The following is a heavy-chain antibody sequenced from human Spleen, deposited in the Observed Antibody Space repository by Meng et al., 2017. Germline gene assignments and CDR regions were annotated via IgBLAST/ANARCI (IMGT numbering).Heavy chain of an antibody. J-gene: IGHJ3*02. D-gene: IGHD5-18*01. CDR3: AKAVDTAMVYDAFDI. CDR1: GFTFSSYG. Sequence: SLKISCEASGFTFSSYGMNWVRQAPGKGLEWVSGISWNSGSIGDADSVKGRFTISRDNAKNSLYLQMNSLRAEDTALYYCAKAVDTAMVYDAFDIWGQGTMVTVSS. CDR2: ISWNSGSI. V-gene: IGHV3-9*01.